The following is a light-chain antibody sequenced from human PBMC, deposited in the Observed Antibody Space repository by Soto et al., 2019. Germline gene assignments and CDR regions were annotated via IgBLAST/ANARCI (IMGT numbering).Light chain of an antibody. J-gene: IGKJ5*01. V-gene: IGKV3-20*01. CDR3: QQYGYSPIT. CDR2: GAS. Sequence: EILFTQSPRTPSFSPGGRATPSFQVSQSVSSSYLAWYQQKPGQAPRLLIYGASSRATGIPDRFSGSGSGTDFTLTISRLEPEDFAVYYCQQYGYSPITFGQGTRLEIK. CDR1: QSVSSSY.